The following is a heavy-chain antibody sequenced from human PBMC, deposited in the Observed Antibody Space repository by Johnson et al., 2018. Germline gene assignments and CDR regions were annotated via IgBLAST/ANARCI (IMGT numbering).Heavy chain of an antibody. J-gene: IGHJ3*02. CDR2: IGTAGDT. V-gene: IGHV3-13*01. CDR3: ARQLGYCSSTSCYHAFDI. D-gene: IGHD2-2*01. Sequence: VQLVQSGGGLVQXGGSXRLXCAASGFTFSSYDMHWVRQATGKGLEWVSAIGTAGDTYYPGSGKGRFTISRENAKNSLYLQRNSLRAEDTAVYYCARQLGYCSSTSCYHAFDIWGQGTMVTVSS. CDR1: GFTFSSYD.